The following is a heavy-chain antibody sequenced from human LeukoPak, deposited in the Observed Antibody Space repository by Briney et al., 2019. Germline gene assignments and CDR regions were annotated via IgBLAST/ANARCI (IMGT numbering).Heavy chain of an antibody. J-gene: IGHJ4*02. D-gene: IGHD3-10*01. V-gene: IGHV1-24*01. Sequence: ASVKVSCKVSGNSLHELRIHWVRQAPGKGLVWMGGFDPEDRETYYAQDFQGRVIMTEGTPTAYMELSSLTEEDTAVYYCATHDPRGGPPFYFDHWGQGTPVTVSS. CDR3: ATHDPRGGPPFYFDH. CDR1: GNSLHELR. CDR2: FDPEDRET.